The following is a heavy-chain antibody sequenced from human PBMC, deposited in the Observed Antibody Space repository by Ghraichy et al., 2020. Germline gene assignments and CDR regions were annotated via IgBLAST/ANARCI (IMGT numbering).Heavy chain of an antibody. CDR3: ARVPSDSTFCRSSSCHFEY. V-gene: IGHV3-30-3*01. J-gene: IGHJ4*02. Sequence: GESLNISCAASGFTFSSYAMHWVREAPGKRLEWVAVISYDGSNTYYADSVKGRFTISRDNSKNTLYLQMNSLRLEDTAVYYCARVPSDSTFCRSSSCHFEYWGQGTLVAVSP. CDR2: ISYDGSNT. CDR1: GFTFSSYA. D-gene: IGHD2-2*01.